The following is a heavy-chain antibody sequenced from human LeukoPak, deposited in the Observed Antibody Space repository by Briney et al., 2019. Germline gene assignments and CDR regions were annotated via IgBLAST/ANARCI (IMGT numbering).Heavy chain of an antibody. CDR3: ARLVRGFTVYWYFDL. V-gene: IGHV4-39*01. CDR2: YYYSGST. Sequence: SETLSLTCTVSGVSISSSNYYWGWIRQPPGKALEWIGSYYYSGSTYYNPSLKSRVTMSVDTSKNQFSLKLSSVTAADTAVYYCARLVRGFTVYWYFDLWGRGTLVTVSS. J-gene: IGHJ2*01. D-gene: IGHD3-10*01. CDR1: GVSISSSNYY.